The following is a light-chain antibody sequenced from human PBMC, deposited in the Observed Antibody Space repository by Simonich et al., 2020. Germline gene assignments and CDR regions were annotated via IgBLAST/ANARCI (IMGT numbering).Light chain of an antibody. Sequence: DIQMTQSPSSLSASVGDRVTITCRASQGISSWLAWYQQKPEKDPKSLTYAASSLQSGVPSRFSGSESGTDFTLTISSLQPEDFATYYCQQYNSYPWTFGQGTKVEIK. J-gene: IGKJ1*01. CDR1: QGISSW. CDR3: QQYNSYPWT. V-gene: IGKV1D-16*01. CDR2: AAS.